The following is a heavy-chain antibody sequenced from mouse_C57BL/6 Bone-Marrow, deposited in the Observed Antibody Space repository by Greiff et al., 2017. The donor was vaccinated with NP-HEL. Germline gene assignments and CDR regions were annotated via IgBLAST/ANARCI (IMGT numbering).Heavy chain of an antibody. Sequence: VQLQQSGPELVKPGASVKISCKASGYTFTDYYMNWVKQSHGKSLEWIGDINPKNGGTSYNQKFKGKATLTVDKSSSTAYMELRSLTSEDSAVYYCAREGYYYGNLDYGGQGTALTVSS. CDR1: GYTFTDYY. D-gene: IGHD2-1*01. CDR3: AREGYYYGNLDY. V-gene: IGHV1-26*01. CDR2: INPKNGGT. J-gene: IGHJ2*01.